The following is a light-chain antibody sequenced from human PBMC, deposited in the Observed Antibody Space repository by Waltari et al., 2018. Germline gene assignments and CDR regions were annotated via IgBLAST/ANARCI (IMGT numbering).Light chain of an antibody. J-gene: IGKJ1*01. CDR3: QHYVRLPVT. CDR2: DAS. V-gene: IGKV3-20*01. Sequence: EIVLTQPPGTLSLSPGERATVSCRAIQSVSKYLAWYRLKPGQAPRLLIYDASKRATGIPDRFSGSGSGTDFSLTISRLEPEDFAVYYCQHYVRLPVTFGQGTKVEIK. CDR1: QSVSKY.